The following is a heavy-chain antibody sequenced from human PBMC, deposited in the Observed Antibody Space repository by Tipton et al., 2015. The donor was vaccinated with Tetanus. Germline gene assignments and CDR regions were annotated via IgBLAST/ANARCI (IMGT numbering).Heavy chain of an antibody. CDR2: MYSGGDT. J-gene: IGHJ6*02. Sequence: QLVQSGGGLIQPGGSLRLSCVASGFIVSSHYMSWVRQAPGKGLEWVSVMYSGGDTYYVDSVKGRFSISRDNSKNTLSLQMNSLRAEDTAVYYCAKDLIFRAVRPRLYTMDVWGQGTTVTVSS. V-gene: IGHV3-66*03. CDR3: AKDLIFRAVRPRLYTMDV. D-gene: IGHD3-10*01. CDR1: GFIVSSHY.